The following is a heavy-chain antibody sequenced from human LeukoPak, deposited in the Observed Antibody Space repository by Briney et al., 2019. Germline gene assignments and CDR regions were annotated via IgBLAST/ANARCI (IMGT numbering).Heavy chain of an antibody. CDR3: ARTRITMVRGVRRNYYMDV. D-gene: IGHD3-10*01. CDR1: GGSISSYY. J-gene: IGHJ6*03. CDR2: IYTSGST. V-gene: IGHV4-4*07. Sequence: SETLSLTCTVSGGSISSYYWSWIRQPAGKGLEWIGRIYTSGSTNYNPSLKSRVTMSVDTSKNQFSLKLSSVTAADTAVYYCARTRITMVRGVRRNYYMDVWGKGTTVTVSS.